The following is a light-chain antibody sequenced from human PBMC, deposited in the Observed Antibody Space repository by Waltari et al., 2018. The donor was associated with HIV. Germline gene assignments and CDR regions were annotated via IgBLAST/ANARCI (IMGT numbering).Light chain of an antibody. CDR3: QQYYSTPRT. Sequence: DIVLTQSPDSLAVSLGERATMKCKSSQKILFSSTNKNYLSWYQQRPGQPPRLLIYWASSRESGVPERFTGSGSGTNFTLTISRLQADDVAVYFCQQYYSTPRTFGQGTKV. V-gene: IGKV4-1*01. CDR2: WAS. CDR1: QKILFSSTNKNY. J-gene: IGKJ1*01.